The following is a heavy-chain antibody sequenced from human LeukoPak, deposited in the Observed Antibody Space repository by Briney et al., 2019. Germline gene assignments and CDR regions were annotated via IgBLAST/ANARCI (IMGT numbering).Heavy chain of an antibody. CDR2: ISAYNGNT. Sequence: ASVKVSCKASGYTFTSYGISWVRQAPGQGLEWMGWISAYNGNTNYAQKLPGRVTMTTDTSTSTAYMELRSLRSDDTAVYYCARVESGYCSSTSCYTLGPFDYWGQGTLVTVSS. CDR1: GYTFTSYG. V-gene: IGHV1-18*01. J-gene: IGHJ4*02. D-gene: IGHD2-2*02. CDR3: ARVESGYCSSTSCYTLGPFDY.